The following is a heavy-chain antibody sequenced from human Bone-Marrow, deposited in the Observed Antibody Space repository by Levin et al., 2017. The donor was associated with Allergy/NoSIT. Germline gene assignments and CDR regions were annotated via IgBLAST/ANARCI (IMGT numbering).Heavy chain of an antibody. Sequence: GESLKISCAASGFAFSSYSINWVRQAPGKGLEWVSYISSSSSAIYYADSVKGRFTISRDNAKNSLDLQMNSLRAEDTAVYYCARGASRAFDYWGQGTLVTVSS. V-gene: IGHV3-48*01. J-gene: IGHJ4*02. D-gene: IGHD2-2*01. CDR1: GFAFSSYS. CDR2: ISSSSSAI. CDR3: ARGASRAFDY.